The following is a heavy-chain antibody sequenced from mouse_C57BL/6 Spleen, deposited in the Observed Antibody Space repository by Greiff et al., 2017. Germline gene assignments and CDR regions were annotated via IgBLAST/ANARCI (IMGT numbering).Heavy chain of an antibody. CDR1: GYTFTSYW. J-gene: IGHJ4*01. CDR2: IDPSDSYT. V-gene: IGHV1-59*01. Sequence: QVQLQQPGAELVRPGTSVKLSCKASGYTFTSYWMHWVKQSPGQGLEWIGVIDPSDSYTNYNQKFKGQVTLTVDTSSSTAYMQLSSLTSEDSAVYYCARRGYDYDGDAMDYWGQGTTVTVSS. CDR3: ARRGYDYDGDAMDY. D-gene: IGHD2-4*01.